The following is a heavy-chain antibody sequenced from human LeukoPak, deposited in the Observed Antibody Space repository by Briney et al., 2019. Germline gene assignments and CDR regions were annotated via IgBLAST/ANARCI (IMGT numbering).Heavy chain of an antibody. D-gene: IGHD3-10*01. CDR2: IKQDGSEK. CDR3: ARVEAVYYYGSASPYSPY. CDR1: GFTFSSYA. J-gene: IGHJ4*02. V-gene: IGHV3-7*03. Sequence: PGGSLRLSCAASGFTFSSYAMSWVRQAPGKGLEWVANIKQDGSEKYYVDSMKGRFTISRDNSKNTLYLQMNSLRPEDTAVYYCARVEAVYYYGSASPYSPYWGQGTLVTVSS.